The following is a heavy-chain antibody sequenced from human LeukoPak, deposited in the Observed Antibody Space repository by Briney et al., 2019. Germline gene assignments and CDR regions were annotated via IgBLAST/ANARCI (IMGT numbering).Heavy chain of an antibody. V-gene: IGHV3-30-3*01. CDR2: KSYDGSNK. J-gene: IGHJ4*02. CDR1: GFTFSSDS. CDR3: TRGRPFQY. Sequence: PGGSLRLSCAASGFTFSSDSMHWVRQAPGKGLEWVAVKSYDGSNKYYADSVKGRFTISRDNSRNTLYLQMNSLRAADTAVYYCTRGRPFQYWGQGTLVTVSS.